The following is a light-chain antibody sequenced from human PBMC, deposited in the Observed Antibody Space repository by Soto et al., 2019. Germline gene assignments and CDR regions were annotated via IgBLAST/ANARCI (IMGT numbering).Light chain of an antibody. CDR2: DAS. Sequence: DIQMTQSPSTLSAFVGDRVTITCLASQTIRNYLAWYQQKPGKAPDLLIYDASSLENEVPSRFSGSGFGTEFTLTISSLQPDDYATYYCQQYGLQGTFGQGTTVDLK. V-gene: IGKV1-5*01. CDR1: QTIRNY. CDR3: QQYGLQGT. J-gene: IGKJ1*01.